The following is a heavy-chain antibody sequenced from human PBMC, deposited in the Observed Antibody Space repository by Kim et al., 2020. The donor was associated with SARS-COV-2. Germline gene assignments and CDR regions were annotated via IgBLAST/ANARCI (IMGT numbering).Heavy chain of an antibody. D-gene: IGHD3-16*01. CDR3: ARDSRGAGVFGYYYYGMDV. Sequence: SETLSLTCTVSGGSISSYYWSWIRQPPGKGLEWIGYIYYSGSTNYNPSLKSRVTISVDTSKNQFSLKLSSVTAADTAVYYCARDSRGAGVFGYYYYGMDVWGQGTTVTVSS. CDR2: IYYSGST. CDR1: GGSISSYY. J-gene: IGHJ6*02. V-gene: IGHV4-59*01.